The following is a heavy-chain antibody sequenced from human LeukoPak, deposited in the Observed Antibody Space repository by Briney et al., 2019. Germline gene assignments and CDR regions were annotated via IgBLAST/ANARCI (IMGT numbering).Heavy chain of an antibody. Sequence: PSETLSLTCTVSGGSLSSYYWSWIRQPPGKGLEWIGYIYYSGSTNYNPSLKSRVTISVDTSKNQFSLKLSSVTAADTAVYYCARVYSSGYWRFDYWGQGTLVTVSS. CDR1: GGSLSSYY. V-gene: IGHV4-59*01. D-gene: IGHD3-22*01. CDR3: ARVYSSGYWRFDY. CDR2: IYYSGST. J-gene: IGHJ4*02.